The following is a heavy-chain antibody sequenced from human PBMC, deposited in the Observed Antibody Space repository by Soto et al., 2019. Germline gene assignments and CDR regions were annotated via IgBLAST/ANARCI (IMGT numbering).Heavy chain of an antibody. D-gene: IGHD6-19*01. CDR2: IHYTGDT. CDR3: VRGMAVSQSSFFDS. Sequence: PSETLSLTCTVSGDSTNSNYRNWIRQSPNKGLEWIAYIHYTGDTKQNPSPRGRATISVDTSKNEVSLTVTAVTAEDTALYYCVRGMAVSQSSFFDSRGQGNRLPVSS. CDR1: GDSTNSNY. V-gene: IGHV4-59*01. J-gene: IGHJ4*02.